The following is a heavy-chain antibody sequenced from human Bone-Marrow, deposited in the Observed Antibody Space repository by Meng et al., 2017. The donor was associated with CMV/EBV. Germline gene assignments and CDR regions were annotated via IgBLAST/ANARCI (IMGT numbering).Heavy chain of an antibody. D-gene: IGHD2-2*01. J-gene: IGHJ4*02. CDR1: GFTFSSYG. Sequence: GESLKISCTASGFTFSSYGMHWVRQAPGKGLEWVAFIRYDGSNKYYADSVKGRFTISRDNAKNSLYLQMNRLRAEDTAVYYCARDGTGTDQYQLHSYFDYWGQGTLVTVSS. CDR2: IRYDGSNK. CDR3: ARDGTGTDQYQLHSYFDY. V-gene: IGHV3-30*02.